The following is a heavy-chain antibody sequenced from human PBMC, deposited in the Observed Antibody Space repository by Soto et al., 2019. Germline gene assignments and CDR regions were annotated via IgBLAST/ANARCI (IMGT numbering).Heavy chain of an antibody. J-gene: IGHJ4*02. CDR1: VFTFDDNA. CDR2: INWKSDI. CDR3: AISQDRGGRTTFIY. Sequence: HPGWSLRLSCAFSVFTFDDNAMHWVRQAPEKGLEWVSGINWKSDIGYADSVKGRFTISRDNAENSLYLQMNSLRAEDTALYYCAISQDRGGRTTFIYWGQGTQVTVSS. D-gene: IGHD3-16*01. V-gene: IGHV3-9*01.